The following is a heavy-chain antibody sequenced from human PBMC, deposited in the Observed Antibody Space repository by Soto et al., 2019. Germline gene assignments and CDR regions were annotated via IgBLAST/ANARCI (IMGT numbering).Heavy chain of an antibody. J-gene: IGHJ3*02. CDR1: GYTFTSYG. CDR2: ISAYNGNT. CDR3: ARDRALVDIVATSETFDT. V-gene: IGHV1-18*01. Sequence: ASVKVSCKASGYTFTSYGISWVRQAPGQGLEWMGWISAYNGNTNYAQKLQGRVTMTTDTSTSTAYMELRSLRSDDTAVYYCARDRALVDIVATSETFDTSGQGTMVTVSS. D-gene: IGHD5-12*01.